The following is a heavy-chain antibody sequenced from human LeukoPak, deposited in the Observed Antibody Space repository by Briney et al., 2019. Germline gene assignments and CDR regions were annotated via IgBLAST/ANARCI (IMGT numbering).Heavy chain of an antibody. Sequence: GGSLRLSCTASGFTFSSYWMHWVRQAPGKGLVWVSRIKSDGSSISYADSVKGRFTISRGNAKNTLYLQMNSLRAEDTAVYYCARGYYYDSSDYRAFDIWGQGTMVTVSS. J-gene: IGHJ3*02. CDR3: ARGYYYDSSDYRAFDI. V-gene: IGHV3-74*01. CDR2: IKSDGSSI. D-gene: IGHD3-22*01. CDR1: GFTFSSYW.